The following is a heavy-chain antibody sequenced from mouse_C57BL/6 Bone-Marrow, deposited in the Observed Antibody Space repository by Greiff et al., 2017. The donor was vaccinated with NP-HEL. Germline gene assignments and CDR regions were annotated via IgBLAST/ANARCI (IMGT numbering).Heavy chain of an antibody. Sequence: EVQRVESGAELVRPGASVKLSCHASGFNIKDYYMHWVRPRHDQGLEWIGRLVPEDGDSEYAPKVQGKATMTADTSYNTAYLQLSILTSEDTAVYYCTTLHYYGSSPWFADWGQGTLVTVSA. CDR1: GFNIKDYY. D-gene: IGHD1-1*01. J-gene: IGHJ3*01. V-gene: IGHV14-1*01. CDR3: TTLHYYGSSPWFAD. CDR2: LVPEDGDS.